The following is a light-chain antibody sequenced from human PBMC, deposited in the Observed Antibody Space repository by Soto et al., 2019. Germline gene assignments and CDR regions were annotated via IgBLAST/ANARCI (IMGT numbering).Light chain of an antibody. Sequence: ELVMTQSPATLSVSPGERATLSCWASQSVSSNLAWYQQKPGQAPRLLIYDVSTRATGIPTRFSGSGSGTEFTLTISSLQSEDFAVYYCQQYNSWPPLTFGGGTKVDIK. J-gene: IGKJ4*01. CDR1: QSVSSN. V-gene: IGKV3D-15*01. CDR3: QQYNSWPPLT. CDR2: DVS.